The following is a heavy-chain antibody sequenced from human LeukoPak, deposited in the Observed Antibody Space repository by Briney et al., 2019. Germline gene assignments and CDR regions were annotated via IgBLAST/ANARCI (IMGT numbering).Heavy chain of an antibody. V-gene: IGHV3-74*01. CDR3: ARDRHYNMDV. CDR2: IKSDGISI. J-gene: IGHJ6*02. CDR1: GFXFSSYW. Sequence: PGGSLRLSCAASGFXFSSYWMHWVRQAPGKGLVWVSRIKSDGISITYADSVKGRFTISRDNAKNTLYLQMNSLRAEDTAVYYCARDRHYNMDVWGQGTTVTVSS.